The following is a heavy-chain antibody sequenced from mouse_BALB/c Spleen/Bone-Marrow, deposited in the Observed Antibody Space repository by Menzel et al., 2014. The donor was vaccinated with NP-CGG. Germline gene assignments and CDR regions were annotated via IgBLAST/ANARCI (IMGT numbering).Heavy chain of an antibody. Sequence: VQLQQSGTELAKPGASVKMSCKASGYTFTSYWMHWVKQRPGQGLEWIGYINPSTGYTEFYQNFKDKATLTADKSSSTAYMQLSILTSEDSAVYYCARSGDYGQFDYWGHGTTLTVSS. J-gene: IGHJ2*01. CDR2: INPSTGYT. CDR3: ARSGDYGQFDY. V-gene: IGHV1-7*01. CDR1: GYTFTSYW. D-gene: IGHD2-4*01.